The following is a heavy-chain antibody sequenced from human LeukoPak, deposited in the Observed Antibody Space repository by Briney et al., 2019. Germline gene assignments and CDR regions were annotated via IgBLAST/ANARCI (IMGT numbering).Heavy chain of an antibody. CDR1: GYTFTGYY. D-gene: IGHD6-19*01. CDR2: INPNSGGT. J-gene: IGHJ4*02. CDR3: ARVFSKGIAVAGTQRGLGY. V-gene: IGHV1-2*06. Sequence: ASVKVSCKASGYTFTGYYMHWVRQAPGQGLEWMGRINPNSGGTNYAQKFQGRVTMTRDTSISTAYMELSGLRSDDTAVYYCARVFSKGIAVAGTQRGLGYWGQGTLVTVSS.